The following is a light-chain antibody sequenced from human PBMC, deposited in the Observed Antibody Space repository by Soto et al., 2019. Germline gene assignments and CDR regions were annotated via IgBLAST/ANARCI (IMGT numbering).Light chain of an antibody. Sequence: EIVLTQSPGTLSLSPGEGGTLSCRASQSISSSYLAWYQQKPGQSPRLLIYAASSRAHGIPDRFSGSGSGTDFTLIIIRLEPEDFAVYYCQLYGGSHLFSFGQGTKLEIK. CDR2: AAS. CDR3: QLYGGSHLFS. J-gene: IGKJ2*01. CDR1: QSISSSY. V-gene: IGKV3-20*01.